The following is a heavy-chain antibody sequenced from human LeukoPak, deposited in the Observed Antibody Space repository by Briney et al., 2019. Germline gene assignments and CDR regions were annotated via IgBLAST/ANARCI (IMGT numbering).Heavy chain of an antibody. V-gene: IGHV4-59*01. Sequence: SETLSLTCTVSGGSISSYYWSWIRQPPGKGLEWIGYIYYSGSTNYNPSLKSRVTISVDTSKNQFSLKLSSVTAADTAVYYCARDLGWFGEGRRVPYGMDVWGQGTTVTVSS. D-gene: IGHD3-10*01. CDR2: IYYSGST. CDR3: ARDLGWFGEGRRVPYGMDV. J-gene: IGHJ6*02. CDR1: GGSISSYY.